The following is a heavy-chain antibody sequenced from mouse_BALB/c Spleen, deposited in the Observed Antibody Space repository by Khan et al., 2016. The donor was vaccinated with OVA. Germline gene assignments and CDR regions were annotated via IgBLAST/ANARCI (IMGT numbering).Heavy chain of an antibody. Sequence: QVQLKQSGAELMKPGASVKISCKASGYTFSTYWIEWVKQRPGHGLEWIGEILPRSGSINYNEKFKAKATFTADTSSNTAYMQLSSLTSEDSAVYDCASAARAYYYAMDYWGQGTSVTVSS. J-gene: IGHJ4*01. CDR1: GYTFSTYW. CDR3: ASAARAYYYAMDY. D-gene: IGHD3-1*01. CDR2: ILPRSGSI. V-gene: IGHV1-9*01.